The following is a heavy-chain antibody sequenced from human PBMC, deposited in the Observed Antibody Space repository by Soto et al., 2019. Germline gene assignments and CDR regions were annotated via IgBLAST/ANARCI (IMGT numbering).Heavy chain of an antibody. D-gene: IGHD2-2*01. Sequence: SVKVSCKASGVTFCRYAISWVRQAPGQGLEWMGGIIPIFGTANYAQKFQGRVTITADESTSTAYMELSSLRSEDTAVYYCARDGHQMVVPAATGADWFDPWGQGTLVTVSS. CDR2: IIPIFGTA. CDR1: GVTFCRYA. J-gene: IGHJ5*02. CDR3: ARDGHQMVVPAATGADWFDP. V-gene: IGHV1-69*13.